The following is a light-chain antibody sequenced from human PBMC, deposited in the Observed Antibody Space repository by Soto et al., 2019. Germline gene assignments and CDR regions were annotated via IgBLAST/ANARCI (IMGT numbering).Light chain of an antibody. V-gene: IGLV2-14*01. CDR3: HSYSNINTRV. J-gene: IGLJ3*02. CDR1: NSDIGGYNF. Sequence: QSALTQPASVSWSPGQSITISCTGTNSDIGGYNFVSWFQQYPGKAPKLMIYEVTNRPSGVSNRFAGSKSGNTATLTISGLQAEDDADYYCHSYSNINTRVFGGGTKLTVL. CDR2: EVT.